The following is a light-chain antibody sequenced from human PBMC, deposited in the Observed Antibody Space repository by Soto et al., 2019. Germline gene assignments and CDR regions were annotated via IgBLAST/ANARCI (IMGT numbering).Light chain of an antibody. CDR1: QSINRF. V-gene: IGKV1-39*01. J-gene: IGKJ4*01. Sequence: DIQMTQSPSSLSASVGDRVTITCRASQSINRFLNWYQQKPGKAPKLLIYAASSLQSGVPSRFSGSGSGTDFTLTISSLQPEDFATYYCQQSFSPLTFGGGTPQLTFGGGTKVDIK. CDR2: AAS. CDR3: QQSFSPLTFGGGTPQLT.